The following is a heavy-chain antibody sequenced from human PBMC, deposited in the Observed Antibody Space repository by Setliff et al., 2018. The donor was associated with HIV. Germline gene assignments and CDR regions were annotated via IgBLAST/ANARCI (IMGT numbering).Heavy chain of an antibody. CDR1: GYTFTDYF. V-gene: IGHV7-4-1*02. Sequence: ASVKVSCKSSGYTFTDYFMHWVRQAPGQGLEWMGWINTNTGNPTYAQDFTGRFVFSLDTSVSTAYLQISSLKAEDTAVYYCARDPGRRAPTYYYMDVWGKGTTVTAP. CDR3: ARDPGRRAPTYYYMDV. J-gene: IGHJ6*03. D-gene: IGHD3-10*01. CDR2: INTNTGNP.